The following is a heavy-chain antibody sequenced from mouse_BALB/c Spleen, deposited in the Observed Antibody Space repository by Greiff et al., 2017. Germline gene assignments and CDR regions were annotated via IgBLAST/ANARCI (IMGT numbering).Heavy chain of an antibody. CDR1: GFAFSSYD. Sequence: EVQGVESGGGLVKPGGSLKLSCAASGFAFSSYDMSWVSQTPEKRLEWVAYISSGGGSTYYPDTVKGRFTISRDNAKNTLYMQMSSLKSEDTAMYYCERLRGNYWYCDVWGAGTTVTVSS. J-gene: IGHJ1*01. D-gene: IGHD2-1*01. CDR3: ERLRGNYWYCDV. V-gene: IGHV5-12-1*01. CDR2: ISSGGGST.